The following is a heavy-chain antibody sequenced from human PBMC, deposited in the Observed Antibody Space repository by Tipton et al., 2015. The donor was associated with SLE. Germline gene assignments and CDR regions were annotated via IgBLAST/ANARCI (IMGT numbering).Heavy chain of an antibody. CDR1: GFTFSSYA. D-gene: IGHD3-9*01. V-gene: IGHV3-30*14. CDR3: VRWYYDILTGYHDAFDI. CDR2: ISYDGSNK. Sequence: SLRLSCAASGFTFSSYAMHWVRQAPGKGLEWVAVISYDGSNKYYADSVKGRFTISRDNSKNTLYLQMSSLRAEDTAVYYCVRWYYDILTGYHDAFDIWGQGTMVTVSS. J-gene: IGHJ3*02.